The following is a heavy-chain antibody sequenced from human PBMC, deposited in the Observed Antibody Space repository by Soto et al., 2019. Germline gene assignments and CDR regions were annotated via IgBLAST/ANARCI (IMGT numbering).Heavy chain of an antibody. Sequence: SGPTLVNPTQTLTLTCTFSGFSLSTSGVGVGWIRQPPGKAPEWVAIMYWDGDDRYSPSLKNRLRITKDTSKSQVVLTLTNVAPVDTATYYCAHGGVGQSYCGDISCYHGRWFDPWGLGILVTVSS. J-gene: IGHJ5*02. D-gene: IGHD2-21*01. CDR3: AHGGVGQSYCGDISCYHGRWFDP. CDR2: MYWDGDD. CDR1: GFSLSTSGVG. V-gene: IGHV2-5*02.